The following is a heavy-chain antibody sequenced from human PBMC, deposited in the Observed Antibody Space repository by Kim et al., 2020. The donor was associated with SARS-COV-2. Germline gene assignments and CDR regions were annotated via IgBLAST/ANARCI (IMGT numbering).Heavy chain of an antibody. Sequence: SVKVSCKASGGTFSSYAISWVRQAPGQGLEWMGGIIPIFGTANYAQKFQGRVTITADESTSTAYMELSSLRSEDTAVYYCARDLRGSYLEYYFDYWGQGTLVTVSS. CDR3: ARDLRGSYLEYYFDY. V-gene: IGHV1-69*13. CDR2: IIPIFGTA. J-gene: IGHJ4*02. CDR1: GGTFSSYA. D-gene: IGHD1-26*01.